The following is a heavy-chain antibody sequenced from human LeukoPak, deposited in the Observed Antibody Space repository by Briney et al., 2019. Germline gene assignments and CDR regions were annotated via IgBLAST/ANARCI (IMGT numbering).Heavy chain of an antibody. CDR1: GITFSNYG. V-gene: IGHV3-30*02. CDR2: MRFDGGNR. Sequence: GGSLRLSCAASGITFSNYGMHWVRQAPGKGLEWMAFMRFDGGNRYYTESVKGRFTIYRDSSKNTLYLQMNSLRPEDTAVYYCAKAGAMILQHYFDYWGQGTLVTVSS. D-gene: IGHD3-22*01. CDR3: AKAGAMILQHYFDY. J-gene: IGHJ4*02.